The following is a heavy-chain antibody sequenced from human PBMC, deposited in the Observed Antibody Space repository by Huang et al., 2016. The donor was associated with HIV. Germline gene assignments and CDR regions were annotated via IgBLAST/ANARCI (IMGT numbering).Heavy chain of an antibody. V-gene: IGHV1-69*01. D-gene: IGHD1-1*01. CDR2: IIPIFGTP. CDR1: GGTFSSYA. J-gene: IGHJ5*02. Sequence: QVQLVQSGAEVKKPGSSVRVSCEASGGTFSSYAINWVRQAPGQGLEWMGGIIPIFGTPNCAQKFQGRVTITADESTSTAYMELSSLRSDDTAVYYCARDRKYDNAWYWFDPWGQGTLVTVSS. CDR3: ARDRKYDNAWYWFDP.